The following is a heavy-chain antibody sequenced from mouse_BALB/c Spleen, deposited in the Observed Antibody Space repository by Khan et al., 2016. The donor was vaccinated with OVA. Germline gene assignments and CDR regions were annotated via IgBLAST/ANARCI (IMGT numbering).Heavy chain of an antibody. CDR1: GFTFNSYG. J-gene: IGHJ2*01. Sequence: EVELVESGGGLVQPGGSRKLSCAASGFTFNSYGMHWVRQAPEKGLEWVAYISGDSNTIYYADTVKGRFTISRDHPKNTRFLQMTRLMSEDTSRYYGATSYFYGYYFDYCGPGTTLTVS. CDR3: ATSYFYGYYFDY. D-gene: IGHD1-1*01. V-gene: IGHV5-17*02. CDR2: ISGDSNTI.